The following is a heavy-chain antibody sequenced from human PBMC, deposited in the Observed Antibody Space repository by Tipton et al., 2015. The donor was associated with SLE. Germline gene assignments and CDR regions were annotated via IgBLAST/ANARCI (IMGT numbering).Heavy chain of an antibody. V-gene: IGHV3-7*01. CDR2: IHRDGSET. D-gene: IGHD4-11*01. CDR3: ARDGRDYNKLEGFLDY. CDR1: GFTFSSYW. Sequence: SLRLSCAASGFTFSSYWMTWVRQAPGGGLEWVGNIHRDGSETYYVDSVEGRFTISRDNAENSLFLQMNSLRAEDTAVYYCARDGRDYNKLEGFLDYWGQGALVTVSS. J-gene: IGHJ4*02.